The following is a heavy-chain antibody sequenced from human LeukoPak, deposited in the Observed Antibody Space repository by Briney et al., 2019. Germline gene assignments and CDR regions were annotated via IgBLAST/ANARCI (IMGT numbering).Heavy chain of an antibody. CDR1: GGSISSYY. Sequence: SETLSLTCTVSGGSISSYYWSWIRQPPGKGLEWIGYIYYSGSTNYNPSLKSRVTISVDTSKNQFSLKLSSVTAADTAVYYCTRTKDVTAIDYWGQGTLVTVSS. V-gene: IGHV4-59*01. CDR3: TRTKDVTAIDY. CDR2: IYYSGST. J-gene: IGHJ4*02. D-gene: IGHD2-21*02.